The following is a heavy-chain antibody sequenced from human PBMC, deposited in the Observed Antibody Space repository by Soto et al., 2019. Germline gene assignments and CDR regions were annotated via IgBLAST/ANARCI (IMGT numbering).Heavy chain of an antibody. CDR1: GGSISSYY. CDR3: ARLDYYDSSGYANLFDY. Sequence: LSLTCTVSGGSISSYYWSWIRQPPGKGLEWIGYIYYSGSTNYNPSLKSRVTISVDTSKNQFSLKLSSVTAADTAVYYCARLDYYDSSGYANLFDYWGQGTPVTVSS. D-gene: IGHD3-22*01. V-gene: IGHV4-59*01. CDR2: IYYSGST. J-gene: IGHJ4*02.